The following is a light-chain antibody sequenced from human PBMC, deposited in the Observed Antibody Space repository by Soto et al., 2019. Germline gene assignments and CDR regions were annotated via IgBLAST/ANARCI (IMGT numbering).Light chain of an antibody. V-gene: IGKV1-9*01. CDR3: LQHNSYPLT. Sequence: DIQLTQSPSFLSASVGDRVTITCRASQGISTYLAWYQQKLGKAPKLLIYDASTLQSGVPSRFSGSGSGTEFTLTISSLQPEDFATYYCLQHNSYPLTFAGGTKVDIK. J-gene: IGKJ4*01. CDR1: QGISTY. CDR2: DAS.